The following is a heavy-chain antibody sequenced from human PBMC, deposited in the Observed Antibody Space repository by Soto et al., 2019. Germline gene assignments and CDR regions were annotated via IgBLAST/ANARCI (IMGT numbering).Heavy chain of an antibody. V-gene: IGHV3-7*01. CDR2: IKQDGSEK. D-gene: IGHD4-17*01. CDR1: GFTFSSYW. CDR3: ARDLIPDYGDYGYFQH. Sequence: EVQLVESGGGLVKPGGSLGLSCAASGFTFSSYWMGWVRQAPGRGLEWLANIKQDGSEKYYVDSVKGRFTISRDNAKNSLYLQMNSLRAEDTAVYYCARDLIPDYGDYGYFQHWGQGTLVTVSS. J-gene: IGHJ1*01.